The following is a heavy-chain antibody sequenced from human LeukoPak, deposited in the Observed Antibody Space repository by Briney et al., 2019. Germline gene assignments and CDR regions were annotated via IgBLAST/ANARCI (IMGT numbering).Heavy chain of an antibody. V-gene: IGHV3-23*01. D-gene: IGHD3-16*01. CDR3: AKGLDGHKIWDYFDY. J-gene: IGHJ4*02. CDR2: ISGSGGST. Sequence: HPGGSLRLSCAASGFTFSSYAMSWVRQAPGKGLEWVSAISGSGGSTYYADSVKGRFTISRDNSKNTLYLQMNSLRAEDTAVYYCAKGLDGHKIWDYFDYWAREPRSPSPQ. CDR1: GFTFSSYA.